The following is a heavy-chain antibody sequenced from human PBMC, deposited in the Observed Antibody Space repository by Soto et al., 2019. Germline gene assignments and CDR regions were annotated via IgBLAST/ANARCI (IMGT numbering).Heavy chain of an antibody. Sequence: PSETLSLPCAVYGRSFSGYYWSWIRQPPGKGLEWIGEINHSGSTNYNPSLKSRVTISVDTSKNQFSLKLSSVTAADTAVYYCARGIRGIAAADTRGRFDPWGQGTLVTVSS. CDR2: INHSGST. V-gene: IGHV4-34*01. J-gene: IGHJ5*02. CDR3: ARGIRGIAAADTRGRFDP. CDR1: GRSFSGYY. D-gene: IGHD6-13*01.